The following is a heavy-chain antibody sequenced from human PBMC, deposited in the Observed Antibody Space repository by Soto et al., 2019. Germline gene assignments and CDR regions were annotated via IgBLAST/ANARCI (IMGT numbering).Heavy chain of an antibody. CDR3: AGGYYDFWSGSPMGY. CDR1: GGSVSSGSYY. Sequence: PSETLSLTCTVSGGSVSSGSYYWSWIRQPPGKGLEWIGYIYYSGSTNYNPSLKSRVTISVDTSKNQFSLKLSSVTAADTAVYYFAGGYYDFWSGSPMGYWGQGTLVTVSS. V-gene: IGHV4-61*01. CDR2: IYYSGST. D-gene: IGHD3-3*01. J-gene: IGHJ4*02.